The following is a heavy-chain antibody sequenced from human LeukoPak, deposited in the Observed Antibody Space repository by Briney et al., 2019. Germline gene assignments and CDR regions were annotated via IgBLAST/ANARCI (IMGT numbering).Heavy chain of an antibody. CDR1: GFTFSSYA. V-gene: IGHV3-23*01. J-gene: IGHJ4*02. D-gene: IGHD1-14*01. Sequence: GVSLRLSCAASGFTFSSYAISWVRQAPGKGLEWVGAISGSGGSTYYADSVKGRFTMYRDNSKNTMYMQMNRVRAEDTGVYYCAKLGPPEYWGQGTLVTVSS. CDR3: AKLGPPEY. CDR2: ISGSGGST.